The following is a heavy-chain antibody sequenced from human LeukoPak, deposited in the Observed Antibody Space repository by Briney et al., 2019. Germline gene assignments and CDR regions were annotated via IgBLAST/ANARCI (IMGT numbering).Heavy chain of an antibody. CDR2: ISWNSGSI. D-gene: IGHD4-17*01. J-gene: IGHJ6*02. CDR3: AKLPMTTVTTDGMDV. V-gene: IGHV3-9*03. CDR1: GFTFDDYA. Sequence: GRSLRLSCAASGFTFDDYAMHWVRQAPGKGLEWVSGISWNSGSIGYADSVKGRFTISRDNAKNSLYLQMNSLRAEDMALYYCAKLPMTTVTTDGMDVWGQGTTVTVSS.